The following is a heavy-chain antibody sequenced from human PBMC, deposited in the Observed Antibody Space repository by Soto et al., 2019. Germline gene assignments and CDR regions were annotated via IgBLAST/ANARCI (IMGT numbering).Heavy chain of an antibody. D-gene: IGHD3-9*01. CDR2: IRSKANSYAT. CDR3: VYDILTGYDDQLGDY. V-gene: IGHV3-73*01. J-gene: IGHJ4*02. CDR1: GFTFSGSA. Sequence: GGSLRLSCAASGFTFSGSAMHWVRQASGKGLEWVGRIRSKANSYATAYAASVKGRFTISRDDSKNTAYLQMNSLKTEDTAVYYCVYDILTGYDDQLGDYWGQGTLVTV.